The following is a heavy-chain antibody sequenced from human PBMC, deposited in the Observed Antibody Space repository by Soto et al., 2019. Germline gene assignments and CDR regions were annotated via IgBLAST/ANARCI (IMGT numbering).Heavy chain of an antibody. V-gene: IGHV3-23*01. J-gene: IGHJ4*02. CDR3: AKAPHSSDYAGRGFDF. CDR2: ISSRGDRV. CDR1: GFNFDSYA. Sequence: EVQLLESGGGLEQTGGSLRLSCAASGFNFDSYAMGWVRQAQGKGLEWVSAISSRGDRVYYADSVKGRSTISRDNSTNTLCLQMNSLRAEDTAVFYCAKAPHSSDYAGRGFDFWGQGTLVTVSS. D-gene: IGHD5-12*01.